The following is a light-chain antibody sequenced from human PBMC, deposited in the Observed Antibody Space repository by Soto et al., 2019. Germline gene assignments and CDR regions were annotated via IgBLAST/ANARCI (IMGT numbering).Light chain of an antibody. V-gene: IGKV3-20*01. CDR1: QTISNY. CDR2: GAS. Sequence: EVVMTQSPATLSVSPLDKVSLSVRANQTISNYLAWYQQKPGQAPRLLIYGASNRATGIPDRFSGSGSGTDFTLTISRLETEDFAVYYCQQYGSSGTFGQGTKVDIK. CDR3: QQYGSSGT. J-gene: IGKJ1*01.